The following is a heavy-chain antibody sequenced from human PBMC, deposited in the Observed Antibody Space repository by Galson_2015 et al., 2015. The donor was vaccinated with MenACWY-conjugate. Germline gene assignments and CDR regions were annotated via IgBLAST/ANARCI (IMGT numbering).Heavy chain of an antibody. CDR1: GFTFGNYW. CDR3: ASQTWTGYFDY. D-gene: IGHD3-10*01. J-gene: IGHJ4*02. V-gene: IGHV3-7*03. Sequence: LRLSCAASGFTFGNYWMSWVRPAPGKGLEWVANIKQDGSEKYYVDSVKGRFTISRDNAKSSLYLQMNSLRTEDTAMYYCASQTWTGYFDYWGQGSLVTVSS. CDR2: IKQDGSEK.